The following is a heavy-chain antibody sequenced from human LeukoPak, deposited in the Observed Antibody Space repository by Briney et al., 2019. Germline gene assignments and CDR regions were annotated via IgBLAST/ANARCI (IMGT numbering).Heavy chain of an antibody. Sequence: SETLSLTCAVYGGSFSGYYWSWIRQPPGKGLEWIGEINHSGSTNYNPSLKSRVTISVDTSKNQFSLKLSSVTAADTAVYYCAKDLRYYTAMVLEWGQGTLVTVSS. CDR1: GGSFSGYY. CDR2: INHSGST. CDR3: AKDLRYYTAMVLE. V-gene: IGHV4-34*01. J-gene: IGHJ4*02. D-gene: IGHD5-18*01.